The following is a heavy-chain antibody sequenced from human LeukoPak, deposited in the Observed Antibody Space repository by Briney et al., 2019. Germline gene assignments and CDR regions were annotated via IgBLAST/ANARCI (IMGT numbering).Heavy chain of an antibody. CDR1: GYTFTSYG. J-gene: IGHJ4*02. CDR3: ARVRNTYYYDNSGYYADY. V-gene: IGHV1-18*01. D-gene: IGHD3-22*01. Sequence: ASVKVSCKASGYTFTSYGISWVRQAPGQGLEWMGWISAYNGNTNYAQKLQGRVTMTTDTSTSTAYMELRSLRSDDTAVYYCARVRNTYYYDNSGYYADYWGQGTLVTVSS. CDR2: ISAYNGNT.